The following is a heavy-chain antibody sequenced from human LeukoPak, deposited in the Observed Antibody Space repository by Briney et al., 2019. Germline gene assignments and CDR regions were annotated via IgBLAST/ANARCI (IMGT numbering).Heavy chain of an antibody. CDR1: GYTFTRYG. V-gene: IGHV1-18*01. J-gene: IGHJ6*03. CDR3: ARHITMVRGHYYYYMDV. CDR2: ISAYNGNT. Sequence: ASVKVSCKASGYTFTRYGISWVRQAPGQGLEWMGWISAYNGNTNYAQKLQGRVTMTTDTSTSTAYMELRSLRSDDTAVYYCARHITMVRGHYYYYMDVWGKGTTVTVSS. D-gene: IGHD3-10*01.